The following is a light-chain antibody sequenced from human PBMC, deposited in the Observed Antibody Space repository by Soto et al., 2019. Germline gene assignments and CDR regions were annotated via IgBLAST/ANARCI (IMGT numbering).Light chain of an antibody. J-gene: IGKJ2*01. V-gene: IGKV1-39*01. CDR1: QSISRY. Sequence: DIQMTQSPSSLSASVGDRVTITCRASQSISRYLNWYQQKPGKAPKLLTYGASSLPSGVPSRFSGSGSGTDFTLTISSLQPEDFATYYCQQSYSAPPYTFGQGTKLEIK. CDR3: QQSYSAPPYT. CDR2: GAS.